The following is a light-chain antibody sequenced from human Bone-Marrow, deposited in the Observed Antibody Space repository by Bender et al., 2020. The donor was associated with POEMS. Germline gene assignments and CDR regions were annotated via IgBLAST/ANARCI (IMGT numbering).Light chain of an antibody. CDR3: CAYVGASSWV. V-gene: IGLV2-23*01. CDR1: RSDIGSFDF. Sequence: QSALTQPASVSGSPGQSITISCTGTRSDIGSFDFVSWYQQYPGKAPQLLIYEATKRPSGVSNRFSGSKSGNTASLTISGLQAEDEGEYYCCAYVGASSWVFGGGTKLTVL. CDR2: EAT. J-gene: IGLJ3*02.